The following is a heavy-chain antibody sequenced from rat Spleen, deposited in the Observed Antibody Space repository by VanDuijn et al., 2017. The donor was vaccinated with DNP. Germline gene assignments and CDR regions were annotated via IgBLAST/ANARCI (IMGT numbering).Heavy chain of an antibody. CDR2: ISTGGGNT. CDR1: GFTFSYYG. Sequence: EVQLVESGGGLVQPGRSLKLSCAASGFTFSYYGMAWVRQAPKKGLEWVAAISTGGGNTYYRDSVKGRFTISRDNAKRTLYLQMDSLRSEETATYYCAKAGGYSPWYFDYWGQGVMVTVSS. CDR3: AKAGGYSPWYFDY. J-gene: IGHJ2*01. V-gene: IGHV5S11*01. D-gene: IGHD1-11*01.